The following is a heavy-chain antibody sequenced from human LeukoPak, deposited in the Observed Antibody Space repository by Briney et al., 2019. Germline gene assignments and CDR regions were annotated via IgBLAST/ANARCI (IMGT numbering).Heavy chain of an antibody. CDR1: GFTFSSYG. D-gene: IGHD2-15*01. CDR3: ARGTGRCSGGSCYSYYYYGMDV. V-gene: IGHV3-33*01. Sequence: GRSLRLSCAASGFTFSSYGMHWVRQAPGKGLEWVAVIWYDGSNKYYADSVKGRFTISRDNSKNTLYLQMNSLRAEDTAVYYCARGTGRCSGGSCYSYYYYGMDVWGQGTTVTVSS. J-gene: IGHJ6*02. CDR2: IWYDGSNK.